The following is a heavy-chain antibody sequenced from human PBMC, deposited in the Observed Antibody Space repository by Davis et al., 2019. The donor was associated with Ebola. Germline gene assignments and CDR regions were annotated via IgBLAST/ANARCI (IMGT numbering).Heavy chain of an antibody. CDR1: CGSLRSGDYY. J-gene: IGHJ6*02. Sequence: SETLSPTRPFSCGSLRSGDYYWSWIRQPPGKGLEWIGYIYYSGSTYYNPSLKSRVTISVDTSKNQFSLKLSSVTAADTAVYYCARVPAAIVGYYYYGMDVWGQGTTVTVSS. CDR2: IYYSGST. D-gene: IGHD2-2*02. CDR3: ARVPAAIVGYYYYGMDV. V-gene: IGHV4-30-4*01.